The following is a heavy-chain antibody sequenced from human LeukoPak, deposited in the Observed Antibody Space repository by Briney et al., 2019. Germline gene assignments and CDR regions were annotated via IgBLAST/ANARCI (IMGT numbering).Heavy chain of an antibody. D-gene: IGHD2-21*02. V-gene: IGHV4-31*03. Sequence: SETLSLTCTVSGGSISSGGYYWSWIRQHPGKGLEWIGYIYYSGSTYYNPSLKSRVTISVDTSKNQFSLKLSSVTAADTAGYSCARALAYWGVDGPPPFDYWGQGTLVTVSS. CDR2: IYYSGST. J-gene: IGHJ4*02. CDR3: ARALAYWGVDGPPPFDY. CDR1: GGSISSGGYY.